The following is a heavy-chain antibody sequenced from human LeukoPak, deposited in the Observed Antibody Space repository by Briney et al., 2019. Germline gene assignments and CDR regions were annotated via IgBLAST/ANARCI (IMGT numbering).Heavy chain of an antibody. CDR1: GYTFTIYG. Sequence: ASVNVSFKSSGYTFTIYGISWVRQAPGQGLEWMGWISAYNGNTKYAQKLQGRVTMTTYTATSTAYMELRSLRSDDTAVYYCARDYYGDYSGDYWGQGTLVTVSS. CDR2: ISAYNGNT. CDR3: ARDYYGDYSGDY. D-gene: IGHD4-17*01. V-gene: IGHV1-18*01. J-gene: IGHJ4*02.